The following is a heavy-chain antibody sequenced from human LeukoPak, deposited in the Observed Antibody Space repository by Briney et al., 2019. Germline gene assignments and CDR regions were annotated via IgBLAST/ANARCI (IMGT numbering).Heavy chain of an antibody. Sequence: ASVKVSCKASGCTFTGYYMHWVRQAPGQGLEWMGWINPNSGGTNYTQKFQGRVTMTRDTSISTAYMELSRLRSDDTAVYYCARGKEWELLGPMDVWGKGTTVTVSS. CDR1: GCTFTGYY. V-gene: IGHV1-2*02. CDR3: ARGKEWELLGPMDV. CDR2: INPNSGGT. J-gene: IGHJ6*03. D-gene: IGHD1-26*01.